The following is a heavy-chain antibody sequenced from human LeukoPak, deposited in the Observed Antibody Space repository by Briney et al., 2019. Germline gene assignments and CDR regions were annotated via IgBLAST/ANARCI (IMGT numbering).Heavy chain of an antibody. CDR3: ARAPLGYCSSTSCPWGRYYYYMDV. V-gene: IGHV4-34*01. CDR2: INHSGST. J-gene: IGHJ6*03. D-gene: IGHD2-2*01. Sequence: PSETLSLTCAVYGGSFSGYYWSWIRQPPGKGLEWIGEINHSGSTNYNPSLKSRVTISVDTSKNQFFLKLSSVTAADTAVYYCARAPLGYCSSTSCPWGRYYYYMDVWGKGTTVTVSS. CDR1: GGSFSGYY.